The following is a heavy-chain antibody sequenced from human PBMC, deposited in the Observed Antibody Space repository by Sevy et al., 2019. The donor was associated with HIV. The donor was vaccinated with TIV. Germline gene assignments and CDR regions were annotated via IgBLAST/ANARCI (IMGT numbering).Heavy chain of an antibody. D-gene: IGHD2-15*01. J-gene: IGHJ5*02. CDR1: GGTFSSYA. Sequence: ASVKVSCKASGGTFSSYAISWVRQAPGQGLEWMGGIIPIFGTANYAQKFQGRVTITADKSTSTAYMELSSLRSEDTAVYYWARARYCSGGSCYWFDPWGQGTLVTVSS. V-gene: IGHV1-69*06. CDR3: ARARYCSGGSCYWFDP. CDR2: IIPIFGTA.